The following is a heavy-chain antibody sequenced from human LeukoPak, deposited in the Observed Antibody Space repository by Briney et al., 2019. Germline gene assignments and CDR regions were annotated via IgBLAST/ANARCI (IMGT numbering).Heavy chain of an antibody. Sequence: ASVKVSCKASGYTFTGYYMHWVRQAPGQGLEWMGWINPNSGGTNYAQKFQGRVTMTRDTSISTAYMELSRLRSDDTAVYYCAREYGDYGNWFDPWGQGTLVTVSS. CDR2: INPNSGGT. CDR3: AREYGDYGNWFDP. CDR1: GYTFTGYY. J-gene: IGHJ5*02. V-gene: IGHV1-2*02. D-gene: IGHD4-17*01.